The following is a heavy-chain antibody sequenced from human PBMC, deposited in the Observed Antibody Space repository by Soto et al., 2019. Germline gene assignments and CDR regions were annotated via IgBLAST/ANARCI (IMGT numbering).Heavy chain of an antibody. V-gene: IGHV6-1*01. CDR2: TYYRSKWYN. J-gene: IGHJ6*02. Sequence: SQTLSLTCAISGDSVSSNSAAWNWIRQPPSRGLEWLGRTYYRSKWYNDYAVSVKSRITINPDTSKNQFSLQLNSVTPDDTAVYYCARGVVVAATGYYYYGMDVWGQGTTGTVSS. CDR1: GDSVSSNSAA. CDR3: ARGVVVAATGYYYYGMDV. D-gene: IGHD2-15*01.